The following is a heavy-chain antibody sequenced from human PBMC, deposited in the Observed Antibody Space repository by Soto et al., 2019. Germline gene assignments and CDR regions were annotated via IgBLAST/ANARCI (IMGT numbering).Heavy chain of an antibody. CDR1: GYTFTSYA. D-gene: IGHD1-26*01. CDR3: AKALPPFIVGPTSGLDY. V-gene: IGHV1-3*01. Sequence: VKVSCKASGYTFTSYAMNWVRQAPGQRLEWMGWINAGNGNTKYSQKFQGRVTITRDTSASTAYMELSSLRSEDTAVYYCAKALPPFIVGPTSGLDYWGQGTLVTVSS. J-gene: IGHJ4*02. CDR2: INAGNGNT.